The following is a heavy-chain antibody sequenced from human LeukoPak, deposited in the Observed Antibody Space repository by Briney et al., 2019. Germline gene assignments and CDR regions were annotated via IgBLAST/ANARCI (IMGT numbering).Heavy chain of an antibody. CDR1: GYTFTGYY. J-gene: IGHJ4*02. D-gene: IGHD6-19*01. V-gene: IGHV1-2*02. Sequence: ASVKVSCKASGYTFTGYYMHWVRQAPGQGLEWMGWINPNSGGTNYAQKFQGRVTMTRDTSISTAYMELSRLRSDDTAVYYCARDRGYSSGRPLSRLDYWGQGTLVTVSS. CDR2: INPNSGGT. CDR3: ARDRGYSSGRPLSRLDY.